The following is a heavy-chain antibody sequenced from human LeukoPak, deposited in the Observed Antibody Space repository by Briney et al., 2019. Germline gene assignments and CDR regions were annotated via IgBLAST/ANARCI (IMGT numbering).Heavy chain of an antibody. CDR3: AKDFVVVPGNVNYFDY. V-gene: IGHV3-23*01. CDR1: GFTFSNYA. Sequence: GGSLRLSCAASGFTFSNYALSWVRQAPGKGLEWVSAISGSGDNTYYADSVKGRFTVSRDNSKNTLYVQMKSLRAEDTAVYYCAKDFVVVPGNVNYFDYWGQGTLVTVSS. D-gene: IGHD2-21*02. CDR2: ISGSGDNT. J-gene: IGHJ4*02.